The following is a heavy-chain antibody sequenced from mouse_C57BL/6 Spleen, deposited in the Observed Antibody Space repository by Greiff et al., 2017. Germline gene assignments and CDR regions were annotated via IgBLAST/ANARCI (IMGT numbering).Heavy chain of an antibody. J-gene: IGHJ4*01. V-gene: IGHV1-69*01. D-gene: IGHD3-3*01. CDR1: GYTFTSYW. CDR2: IDPSDSYT. Sequence: VQLQQPGAELVMPGASVKLSCKASGYTFTSYWMHWVKQRPGQGLEWIGEIDPSDSYTNYNQKFKGKSTLTVDKSSSTAYMQLSSLTSEDSAVYYGARTPIRDHYAMDYWGQGTSVTVSS. CDR3: ARTPIRDHYAMDY.